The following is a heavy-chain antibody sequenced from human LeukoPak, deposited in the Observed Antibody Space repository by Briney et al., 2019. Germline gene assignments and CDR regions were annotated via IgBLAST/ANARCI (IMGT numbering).Heavy chain of an antibody. CDR3: ARGKGYSSSWSAFDI. CDR2: ISSSSSYI. V-gene: IGHV3-21*01. Sequence: GGSLRLSCAASGFTFSSYSMNWVRQAPGKGLEWVSSISSSSSYIYYADSVKGRFTISRDNAQNSLYLQMNSLRAEDTAVYYCARGKGYSSSWSAFDIWGQGTMVTVSS. J-gene: IGHJ3*02. D-gene: IGHD6-13*01. CDR1: GFTFSSYS.